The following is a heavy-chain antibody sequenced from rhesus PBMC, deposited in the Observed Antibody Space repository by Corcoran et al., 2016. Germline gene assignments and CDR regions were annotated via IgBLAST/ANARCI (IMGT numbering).Heavy chain of an antibody. V-gene: IGHV4-122*02. CDR2: INYSGST. J-gene: IGHJ4*01. CDR1: GGSISTNYFY. CDR3: VRNYDYGSNFGY. D-gene: IGHD4-29*01. Sequence: QVQLQESGPGLVKPSATLSLTCAVSGGSISTNYFYWSWIRPPPGKELEWIGDINYSGSTSSHPSLKSRVTISRDTSKNQFSLKLSSVTAADTAVYYCVRNYDYGSNFGYWGQGVLVTVSS.